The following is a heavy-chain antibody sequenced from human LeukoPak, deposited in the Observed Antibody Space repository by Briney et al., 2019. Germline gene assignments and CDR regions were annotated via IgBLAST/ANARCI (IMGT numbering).Heavy chain of an antibody. CDR1: GYTFTSYD. Sequence: ASVKVSCKASGYTFTSYDINWVRQATGQGLEWMGWMNPNSGNTGYAQKFQGRVTMTRNTSISTAYMELSSLRSEDTAVYYCARGNSGYDWTDYYYYGMDVWGQGTTVTVSS. J-gene: IGHJ6*02. CDR3: ARGNSGYDWTDYYYYGMDV. D-gene: IGHD5-12*01. CDR2: MNPNSGNT. V-gene: IGHV1-8*02.